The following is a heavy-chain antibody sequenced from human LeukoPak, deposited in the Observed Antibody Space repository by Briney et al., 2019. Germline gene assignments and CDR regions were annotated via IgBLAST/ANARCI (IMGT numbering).Heavy chain of an antibody. J-gene: IGHJ5*02. Sequence: PGGSLRLSCTTSGFTFSSYWMHWLRQAPGKGLVGVSRINSDGSSITYADSVKGRFTISRDNAKNTLYLQINSLKAEDTAVYYCAREYLVTARFDPWGQGTLVTVSS. CDR2: INSDGSSI. CDR1: GFTFSSYW. V-gene: IGHV3-74*01. D-gene: IGHD3-9*01. CDR3: AREYLVTARFDP.